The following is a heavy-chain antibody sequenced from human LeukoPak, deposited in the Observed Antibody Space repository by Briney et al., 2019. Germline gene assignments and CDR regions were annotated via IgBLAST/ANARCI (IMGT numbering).Heavy chain of an antibody. CDR3: ARGSRGNIAAAGHFDY. J-gene: IGHJ4*02. V-gene: IGHV3-48*03. CDR2: ISSSGSTI. D-gene: IGHD6-13*01. CDR1: GFTFSSYE. Sequence: GVLRLSCAASGFTFSSYEMNWVRQAPGKGREWVSYISSSGSTIYYADSVKGRFTISRDNAKNSLYLQMNSLRAEDTAVYYCARGSRGNIAAAGHFDYWGQGTLVTVSS.